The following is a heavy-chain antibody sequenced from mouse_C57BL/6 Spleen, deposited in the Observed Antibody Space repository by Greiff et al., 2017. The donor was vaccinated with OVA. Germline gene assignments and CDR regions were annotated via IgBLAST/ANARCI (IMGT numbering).Heavy chain of an antibody. CDR2: ISYDGSN. J-gene: IGHJ2*01. CDR1: GYSITSGYY. CDR3: ARAGLRLDY. V-gene: IGHV3-6*01. Sequence: EVKLMESGPGLVKPSQSLSLTCSVTGYSITSGYYWNWIRQFPGNKLEWMGYISYDGSNNYNPSLKNRISITRDTSKNQFFLKLNSVTTEDTATYYCARAGLRLDYWGQGTTLTVSS. D-gene: IGHD2-4*01.